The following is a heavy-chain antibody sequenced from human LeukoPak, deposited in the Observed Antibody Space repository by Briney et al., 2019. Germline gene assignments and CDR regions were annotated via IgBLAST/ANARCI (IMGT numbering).Heavy chain of an antibody. D-gene: IGHD1-1*01. V-gene: IGHV4-59*01. CDR2: IHYSGST. CDR3: ARISWFPGTSYYYMDV. CDR1: GGSISSYY. Sequence: SETLSLTCTVSGGSISSYYWSWIRQPPGKGLVWIGYIHYSGSTSYNPSLKSRVTVSVDTSNNQFSLKLSSVTAADTAVYYCARISWFPGTSYYYMDVWGKGTTVTVSS. J-gene: IGHJ6*03.